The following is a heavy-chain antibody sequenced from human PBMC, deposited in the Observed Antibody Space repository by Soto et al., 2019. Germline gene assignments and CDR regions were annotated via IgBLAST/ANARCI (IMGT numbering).Heavy chain of an antibody. Sequence: ETLSLTFVVSVGSFTSRHFICMLQFPGQGLQWIAYTSYTGNNNYNPSLKSRVTISLDTSKNQLSLKLTSMTAADTAVYYCARDMHARFNQYFDPWGKGTMVTVSS. J-gene: IGHJ5*02. CDR3: ARDMHARFNQYFDP. CDR2: TSYTGNN. CDR1: VGSFTSRH. D-gene: IGHD2-8*01. V-gene: IGHV4-59*11.